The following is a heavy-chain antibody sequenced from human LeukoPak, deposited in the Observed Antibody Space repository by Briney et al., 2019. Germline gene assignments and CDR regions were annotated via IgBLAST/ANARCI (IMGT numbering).Heavy chain of an antibody. CDR2: IYYSGST. J-gene: IGHJ4*02. V-gene: IGHV4-39*01. Sequence: PSETLSLTCTVSGGSISSSSYYWGWIRQPPGKGLEWIGSIYYSGSTYYNPSLKSRVTISVDTSKNQFSLKLSSVTAADTAVYYCARAGSGSSSWQFDYWGQGTLVTVSS. CDR3: ARAGSGSSSWQFDY. CDR1: GGSISSSSYY. D-gene: IGHD6-13*01.